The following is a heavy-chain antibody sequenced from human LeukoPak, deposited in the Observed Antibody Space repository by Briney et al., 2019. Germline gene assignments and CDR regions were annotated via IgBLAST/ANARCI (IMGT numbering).Heavy chain of an antibody. CDR1: GYTFTSYG. J-gene: IGHJ4*02. Sequence: GASVKVSCKASGYTFTSYGISWVRQAPGQGLEWMGWISAYNGNTNYAQKLQGRVTMTTNTSTSTAYMELRSLRSDDTAVYYCARDRLSGYYTALDYWGQGTLVTVSS. V-gene: IGHV1-18*01. CDR2: ISAYNGNT. D-gene: IGHD3-22*01. CDR3: ARDRLSGYYTALDY.